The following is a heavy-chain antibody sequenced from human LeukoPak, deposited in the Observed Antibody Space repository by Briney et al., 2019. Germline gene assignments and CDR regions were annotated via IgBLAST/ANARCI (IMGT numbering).Heavy chain of an antibody. D-gene: IGHD6-6*01. V-gene: IGHV3-23*01. J-gene: IGHJ6*02. Sequence: PGGSLRLSCAASGFTFSSYAMSWVRQAPGKGLEWVSAISGSGGSTYYADSVKGRFTISRDNSKNTLYLQMNSLRAEDTAVYYCANTPRPGSSSGDYYYYYGMDVWGQGTTVTVSS. CDR2: ISGSGGST. CDR3: ANTPRPGSSSGDYYYYYGMDV. CDR1: GFTFSSYA.